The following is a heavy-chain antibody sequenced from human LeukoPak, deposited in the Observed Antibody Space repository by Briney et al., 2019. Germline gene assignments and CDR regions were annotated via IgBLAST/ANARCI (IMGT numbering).Heavy chain of an antibody. CDR1: GFTFSSYN. D-gene: IGHD3-22*01. Sequence: GGSLRLSCAASGFTFSSYNMNWVRQAPGKGLEWVSFISSGNSFIYYADSVKGRFTISRDNAKNSLYLQMNNLRAEDTAVYYCARVKDDSSGRPFDYWGQGTLVTVSS. CDR3: ARVKDDSSGRPFDY. CDR2: ISSGNSFI. J-gene: IGHJ4*02. V-gene: IGHV3-21*01.